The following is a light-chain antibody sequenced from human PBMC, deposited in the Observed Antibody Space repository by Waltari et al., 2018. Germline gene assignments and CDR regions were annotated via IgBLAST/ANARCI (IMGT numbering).Light chain of an antibody. CDR2: GTS. Sequence: EIVLTQSPGTLSLSPGERATLSGRASQSVTSISLTWYQQKHGQAPRLLIFGTSSRATAIPDRFSCSGSGTDLPLTISRLEPEDFAVYDCQQYDGEVVNFGGGPKVEI. J-gene: IGKJ4*01. CDR1: QSVTSIS. CDR3: QQYDGEVVN. V-gene: IGKV3-20*01.